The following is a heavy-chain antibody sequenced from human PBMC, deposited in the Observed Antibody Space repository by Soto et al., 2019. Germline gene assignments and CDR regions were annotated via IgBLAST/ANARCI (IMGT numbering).Heavy chain of an antibody. V-gene: IGHV2-5*01. CDR3: AHSRFEILTGPFYS. J-gene: IGHJ5*01. CDR2: IYWHDDK. D-gene: IGHD3-9*01. CDR1: GFSLSNTGVT. Sequence: QITLKQSGPTVVKPTQTLTLTCTFSGFSLSNTGVTVGWNRQPPGKALEWLALIYWHDDKRYNPSLKNRLTIAKDTSKNQVVLTLSDVGPVDTATYYCAHSRFEILTGPFYSWGQGTLVTVSS.